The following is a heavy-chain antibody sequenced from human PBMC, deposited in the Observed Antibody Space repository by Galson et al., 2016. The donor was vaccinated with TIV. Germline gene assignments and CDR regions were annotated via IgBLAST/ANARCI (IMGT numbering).Heavy chain of an antibody. CDR2: IIPLIGMI. J-gene: IGHJ3*02. V-gene: IGHV1-69*02. D-gene: IGHD6-13*01. Sequence: SCKASGGTFSSYTFNWVRQAPGQGLEWMGRIIPLIGMINYAQKFQGRVTITADKSATTAYMELTSLTSDDTAVYYCANRGYSSWYSFEIWGQGTMVTVSS. CDR3: ANRGYSSWYSFEI. CDR1: GGTFSSYT.